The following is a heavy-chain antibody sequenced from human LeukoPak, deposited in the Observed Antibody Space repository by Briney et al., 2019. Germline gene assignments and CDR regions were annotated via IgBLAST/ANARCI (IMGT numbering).Heavy chain of an antibody. Sequence: GGSLRLSCAASGFTFSSYGMHWVRQAPGKGLEWVAVISYDGSNKYYADSVKGRFTISRDNSKNTLYLQMNSLRAEDTAVYYRAKGTATDWFDPWGQGTLVTVSS. D-gene: IGHD5-24*01. CDR1: GFTFSSYG. CDR2: ISYDGSNK. J-gene: IGHJ5*02. CDR3: AKGTATDWFDP. V-gene: IGHV3-30*18.